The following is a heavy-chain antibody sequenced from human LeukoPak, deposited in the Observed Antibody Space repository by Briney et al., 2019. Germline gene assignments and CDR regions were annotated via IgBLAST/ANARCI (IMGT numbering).Heavy chain of an antibody. CDR1: GGSFSSYY. Sequence: SETLSLTCAVYGGSFSSYYWSWIRQPPGKGLEWIGYIYYSGSTNHNPSLKSRVTISVDTSKNQFSLKLSSVAAADTAVYYCARERAVTTYYYFDYWGQGTLVTVSS. CDR2: IYYSGST. CDR3: ARERAVTTYYYFDY. D-gene: IGHD4-17*01. J-gene: IGHJ4*02. V-gene: IGHV4-59*01.